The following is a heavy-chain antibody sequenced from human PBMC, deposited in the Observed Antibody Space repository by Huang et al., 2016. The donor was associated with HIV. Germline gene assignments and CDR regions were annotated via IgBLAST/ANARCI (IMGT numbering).Heavy chain of an antibody. CDR1: GYSFTGHF. V-gene: IGHV1-2*02. J-gene: IGHJ4*02. CDR3: AREAWASGVAHYFDY. CDR2: IDPTSGAI. Sequence: QVQLVQSGAEVKRPGSSVKVSCKASGYSFTGHFIHWGRQAPGQGLEGMGRIDPTSGAIKWASRLQGRVSMTRDKSIGTAYMELSGLRSDDTAVFFCAREAWASGVAHYFDYWGPGTLVTVSS. D-gene: IGHD3-10*01.